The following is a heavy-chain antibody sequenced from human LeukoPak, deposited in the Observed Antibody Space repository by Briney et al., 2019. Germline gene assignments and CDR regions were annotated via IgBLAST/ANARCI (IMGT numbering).Heavy chain of an antibody. CDR2: ISAYNGNT. Sequence: ASVKVSCKASGYTFTSYGISWVRQAPGQGLEWMGWISAYNGNTNYAQKLQGRVTMTTDTSTSTAYMELRSLRSDDTAVYYCASGRGYYYDSSGYSEFDYWGQGTLVTVSS. J-gene: IGHJ4*02. D-gene: IGHD3-22*01. CDR3: ASGRGYYYDSSGYSEFDY. V-gene: IGHV1-18*01. CDR1: GYTFTSYG.